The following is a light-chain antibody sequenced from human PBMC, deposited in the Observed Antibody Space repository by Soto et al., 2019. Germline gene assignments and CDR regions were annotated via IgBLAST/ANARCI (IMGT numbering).Light chain of an antibody. CDR3: CSYAGSYTLYV. V-gene: IGLV2-11*01. CDR1: SSDVGGYNY. Sequence: QSALTQPRSVSRSPGQSVTISCTGTSSDVGGYNYVSWYQQHPGTAPKLMIYDVSMRPSGVPDRFSGSKSGNTASLTISGLQAEDEADYYCCSYAGSYTLYVFGTGTKLTVL. CDR2: DVS. J-gene: IGLJ1*01.